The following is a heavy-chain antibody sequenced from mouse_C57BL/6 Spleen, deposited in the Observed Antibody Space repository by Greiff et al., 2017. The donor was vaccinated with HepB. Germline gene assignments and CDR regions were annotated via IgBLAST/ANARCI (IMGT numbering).Heavy chain of an antibody. J-gene: IGHJ1*03. V-gene: IGHV5-9-1*02. CDR2: ISSGGDYI. CDR3: TRDRGTTVVADWYFDV. CDR1: GFTFSSYA. D-gene: IGHD1-1*01. Sequence: EVKVEESGEGLVKPGGSLKLSCAASGFTFSSYAMSWVRQTPEKRLEWVAYISSGGDYIYYADTVKGRFTISRDNARNTLYLQMSSLKSEDTAMYYCTRDRGTTVVADWYFDVWGTGTTVTVSS.